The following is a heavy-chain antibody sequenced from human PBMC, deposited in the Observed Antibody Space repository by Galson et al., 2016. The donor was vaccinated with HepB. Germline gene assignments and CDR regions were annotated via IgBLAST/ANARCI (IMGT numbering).Heavy chain of an antibody. J-gene: IGHJ4*02. CDR1: GFTFSRFA. V-gene: IGHV3-30*04. CDR2: ISFDGSDK. D-gene: IGHD3-22*01. Sequence: SLRLSCAASGFTFSRFAMHWVRQAPGKGLEWVAVISFDGSDKNYADSVKGRFTISRDNSKNTLYLQMNSLRAEDTAVYYCARDANFVDSSGHFDYWGQGTLVTVSS. CDR3: ARDANFVDSSGHFDY.